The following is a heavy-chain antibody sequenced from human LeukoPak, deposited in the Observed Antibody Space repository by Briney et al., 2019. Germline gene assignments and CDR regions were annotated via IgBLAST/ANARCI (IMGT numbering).Heavy chain of an antibody. J-gene: IGHJ5*02. CDR3: AREFDYGDYAWFDP. CDR2: TYYRSKWYN. D-gene: IGHD4-17*01. V-gene: IGHV6-1*01. CDR1: GDSASSNSAA. Sequence: SQTLSLTCAISGDSASSNSAAWNWIRQSPSRGLEWLGRTYYRSKWYNDYAVSVKSRITTNPDTSKNQFSLRLNSVTPEDTAVYYCAREFDYGDYAWFDPWGQGTLVTVSS.